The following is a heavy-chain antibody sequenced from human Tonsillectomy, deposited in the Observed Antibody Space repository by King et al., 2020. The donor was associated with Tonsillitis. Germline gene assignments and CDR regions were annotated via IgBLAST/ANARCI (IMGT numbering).Heavy chain of an antibody. J-gene: IGHJ4*02. CDR1: GGSFSGYY. Sequence: VQLQQWGAGLLKPSETLSLTCAVYGGSFSGYYWSWIRQPPGKGLEWIGEINHGGSTNYNPSLTSRVTISVATSKSQFSLKLNSVTAADTAVYYCARAFSVTRLDWGRGTLVTVSS. V-gene: IGHV4-34*01. CDR3: ARAFSVTRLD. CDR2: INHGGST. D-gene: IGHD4-17*01.